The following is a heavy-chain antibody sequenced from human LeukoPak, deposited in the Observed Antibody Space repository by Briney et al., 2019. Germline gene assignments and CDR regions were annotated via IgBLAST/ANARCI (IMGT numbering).Heavy chain of an antibody. Sequence: GGSLRLSCAASGFTFSSYGMHWVRQAPGKGLEWVAVISYDGSNKYYADSVKGRFTISRDNSKNTLYLQMNSLRAEDTAVYYCAKHHDYGGPMDYWGQGTLVTVSS. CDR3: AKHHDYGGPMDY. J-gene: IGHJ4*02. CDR2: ISYDGSNK. D-gene: IGHD4-17*01. CDR1: GFTFSSYG. V-gene: IGHV3-30*18.